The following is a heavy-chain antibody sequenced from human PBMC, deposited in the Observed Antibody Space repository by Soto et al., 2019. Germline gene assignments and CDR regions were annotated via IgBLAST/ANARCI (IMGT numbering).Heavy chain of an antibody. D-gene: IGHD2-2*01. J-gene: IGHJ6*02. CDR2: IIPILGIA. CDR3: ARDRGIVVVLVYGMDV. V-gene: IGHV1-69*08. CDR1: GGTFSSYT. Sequence: QVQLVQSGAEVKKPGSSVKVSCKASGGTFSSYTISWVRQAPGQGLEWMGRIIPILGIANYAQKFQGRVTITADKSTSTAYMELSSLRSEDTAVYYCARDRGIVVVLVYGMDVWGQGTTVTVSS.